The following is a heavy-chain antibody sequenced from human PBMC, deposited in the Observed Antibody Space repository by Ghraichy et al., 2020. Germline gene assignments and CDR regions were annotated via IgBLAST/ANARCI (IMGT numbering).Heavy chain of an antibody. CDR2: IYYSGST. J-gene: IGHJ4*02. Sequence: SETLSPTCTVSGDSISNTNYYWGWIRQPPGKGLEWIGIIYYSGSTYYNPSLKSRVTKSVDTSKNQFSLKLSSVTAADTAVYYWARMFSTGWGNYFDYWGQGTLVTVSS. CDR1: GDSISNTNYY. D-gene: IGHD6-19*01. CDR3: ARMFSTGWGNYFDY. V-gene: IGHV4-39*01.